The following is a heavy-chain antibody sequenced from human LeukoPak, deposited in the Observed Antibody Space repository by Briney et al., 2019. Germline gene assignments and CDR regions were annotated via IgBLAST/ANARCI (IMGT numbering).Heavy chain of an antibody. CDR2: ISYDGSNK. D-gene: IGHD3-16*02. V-gene: IGHV3-30-3*01. Sequence: GRSLRLSCAASGFTFSSYAMHWVRQAPGKGLEWVAVISYDGSNKYYADSVKGRFTISRDNYKNTLYLQMNSLRAEDTAVYYCARDQYYDYVWGSYRYSHGHGMDVWGQGTTVTVSS. CDR1: GFTFSSYA. J-gene: IGHJ6*02. CDR3: ARDQYYDYVWGSYRYSHGHGMDV.